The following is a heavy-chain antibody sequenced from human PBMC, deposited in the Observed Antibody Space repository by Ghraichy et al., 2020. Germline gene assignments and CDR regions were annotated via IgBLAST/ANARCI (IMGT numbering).Heavy chain of an antibody. CDR1: GYTFTSYG. D-gene: IGHD3-22*01. CDR2: ISAYNGNT. V-gene: IGHV1-18*01. Sequence: ASVKVSCKASGYTFTSYGISWVRQAPGQGLEWMGWISAYNGNTNYAQKLQGRVTMTTDTSTSTAYMELRSLRSDDTAVYYCARDRRYYDSSGYYYYDAFDIWGQGTMVTVSS. J-gene: IGHJ3*02. CDR3: ARDRRYYDSSGYYYYDAFDI.